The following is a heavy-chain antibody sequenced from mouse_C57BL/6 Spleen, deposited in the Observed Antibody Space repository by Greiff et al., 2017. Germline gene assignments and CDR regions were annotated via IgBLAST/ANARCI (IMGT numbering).Heavy chain of an antibody. J-gene: IGHJ2*01. CDR1: GFTFSNYW. CDR3: SAGSLDY. Sequence: EVKVEESGGGLVQPGGSMKLSCVASGFTFSNYWMTWVRQSPEQGLEWVAQIRLKSDNYATHYAASVNGRFTISRDDSKNSVFLQMNNLRAEDTGIDYCSAGSLDYWGQGTTLTVSS. CDR2: IRLKSDNYAT. D-gene: IGHD1-2*01. V-gene: IGHV6-3*01.